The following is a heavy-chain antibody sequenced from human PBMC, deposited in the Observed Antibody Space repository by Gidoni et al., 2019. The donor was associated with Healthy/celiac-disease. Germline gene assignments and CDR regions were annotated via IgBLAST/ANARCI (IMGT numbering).Heavy chain of an antibody. Sequence: QVQLQESGPGLVKPSGTLSLPCAVSGGSISSSNWWSWVRQPPGKGLEWIGEIYHSGSTNYNPSLKSRVTISVDKSKNQFSLKLSSVTAADTAVYYCARVRVGSSGWYVGGYFQHWGQGTLVTVSS. V-gene: IGHV4-4*02. CDR3: ARVRVGSSGWYVGGYFQH. D-gene: IGHD6-19*01. CDR2: IYHSGST. CDR1: GGSISSSNW. J-gene: IGHJ1*01.